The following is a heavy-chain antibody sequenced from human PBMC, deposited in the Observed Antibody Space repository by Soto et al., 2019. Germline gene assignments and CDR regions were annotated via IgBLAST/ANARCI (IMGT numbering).Heavy chain of an antibody. D-gene: IGHD5-18*01. V-gene: IGHV1-46*01. CDR2: INPNGGTT. CDR1: GYMFTYYY. Sequence: ASVKVSCKASGYMFTYYYIHWVRQGPGQGLEWMGIINPNGGTTTYAQNFQGRVTMTRDTSTSTVYMELTSLTSEDTAIYYCVRGQYSSGSLYYLDYWGQGTLVTVSS. J-gene: IGHJ4*02. CDR3: VRGQYSSGSLYYLDY.